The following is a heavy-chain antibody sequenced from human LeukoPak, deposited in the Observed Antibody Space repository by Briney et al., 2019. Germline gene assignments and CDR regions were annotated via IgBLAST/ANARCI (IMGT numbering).Heavy chain of an antibody. J-gene: IGHJ4*02. CDR2: INHSGST. D-gene: IGHD2-15*01. V-gene: IGHV4-34*01. CDR1: GGSFSGYY. CDR3: ARSGPVDCSGGSCYEGY. Sequence: PSETLSLTCAVDGGSFSGYYWSWIRQPPGKGLEWIGEINHSGSTNYNPSLKSRVTIPVDTSKNQFSLKLSSVTAADTAVYYCARSGPVDCSGGSCYEGYWGQGTLVTVSS.